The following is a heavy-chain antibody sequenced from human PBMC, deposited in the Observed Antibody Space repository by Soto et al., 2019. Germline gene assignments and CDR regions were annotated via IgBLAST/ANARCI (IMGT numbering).Heavy chain of an antibody. V-gene: IGHV3-33*01. CDR2: IWYDGSNK. Sequence: GGSLRLSCAASGFTFRSYGMHWVRQPPAKGLEWVAVIWYDGSNKYYADSVKGRFTISRDNSKNTLYLQMNSRRAEDTAVHYCARGTEYYDFWSGYSAPYYSYYMDVWGKGTTVTVSS. CDR1: GFTFRSYG. J-gene: IGHJ6*03. D-gene: IGHD3-3*01. CDR3: ARGTEYYDFWSGYSAPYYSYYMDV.